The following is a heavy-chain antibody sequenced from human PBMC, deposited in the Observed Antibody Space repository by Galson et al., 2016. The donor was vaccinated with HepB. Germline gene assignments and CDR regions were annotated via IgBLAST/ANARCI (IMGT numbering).Heavy chain of an antibody. D-gene: IGHD3-22*01. CDR1: GYTFTSYG. CDR3: ARDRRYYYDHSDMRPQAFDI. V-gene: IGHV1-18*03. CDR2: ISGYNGNT. J-gene: IGHJ3*02. Sequence: SVKVSCKASGYTFTSYGISWVRQAPGQGLEWMGWISGYNGNTKYAQKLQGRVTMTTDTSTNTAYMELRSLRSDDMAVYYCARDRRYYYDHSDMRPQAFDIWGQGTMVTVSS.